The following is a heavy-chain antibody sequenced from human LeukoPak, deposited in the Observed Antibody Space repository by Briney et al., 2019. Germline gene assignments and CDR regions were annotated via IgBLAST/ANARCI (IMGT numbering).Heavy chain of an antibody. V-gene: IGHV3-23*01. D-gene: IGHD3-22*01. Sequence: GGSPRLSCAASGFIINNYGLIWVRQAPGKGLQWVSAISNDGGGTTYADFVKGRFTISRDNSKNTLFLQMNSLRAEDTALYYCAKGGSGYFADLWGQGTLVTVSS. J-gene: IGHJ5*02. CDR2: ISNDGGGT. CDR3: AKGGSGYFADL. CDR1: GFIINNYG.